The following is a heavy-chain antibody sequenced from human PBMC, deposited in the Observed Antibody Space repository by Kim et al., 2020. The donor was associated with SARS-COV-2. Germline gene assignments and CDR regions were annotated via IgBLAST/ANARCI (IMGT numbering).Heavy chain of an antibody. Sequence: SETLSLTCTVSGGSISSYYWSWIRQPPGKGLEWIGYIYYSGSTNYNPSLKSRVTISVDTSKNQFSLKLSSVTAADTAVYYCARGPKAVAGVVVPIRSFLPHPARCMDVWGKGTTVTVSS. D-gene: IGHD6-19*01. CDR3: ARGPKAVAGVVVPIRSFLPHPARCMDV. V-gene: IGHV4-59*01. J-gene: IGHJ6*03. CDR2: IYYSGST. CDR1: GGSISSYY.